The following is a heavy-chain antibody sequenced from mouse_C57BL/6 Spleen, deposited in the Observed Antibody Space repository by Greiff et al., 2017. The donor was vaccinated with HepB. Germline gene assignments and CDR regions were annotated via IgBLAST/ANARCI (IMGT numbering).Heavy chain of an antibody. V-gene: IGHV14-4*01. J-gene: IGHJ3*01. Sequence: EVHLVESGAELVRPGASVKLSCTASGFNIKDDYMHWVKQRPEQGLEWIGWIDPENGDTEYASKFQGKATITADTSSNTAYLQLSSLTSEDTAVYYCTTGGYGAYWGQGTLVTVSA. D-gene: IGHD2-2*01. CDR2: IDPENGDT. CDR1: GFNIKDDY. CDR3: TTGGYGAY.